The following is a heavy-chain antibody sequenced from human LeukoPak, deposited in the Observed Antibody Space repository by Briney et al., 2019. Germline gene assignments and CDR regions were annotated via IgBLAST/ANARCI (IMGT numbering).Heavy chain of an antibody. V-gene: IGHV3-48*03. CDR3: ASGGTRHYDILTGYYLITHYFDY. J-gene: IGHJ4*02. CDR1: GFTLSRNY. Sequence: PGGSLRLSCAASGFTLSRNYMNWVRQAPGKGVEWVSYISSSGSTIYFADSVKGRFTISRDNAKNSLYLQMTRLRADDTAVYYCASGGTRHYDILTGYYLITHYFDYWGQGPLVTVSS. D-gene: IGHD3-9*01. CDR2: ISSSGSTI.